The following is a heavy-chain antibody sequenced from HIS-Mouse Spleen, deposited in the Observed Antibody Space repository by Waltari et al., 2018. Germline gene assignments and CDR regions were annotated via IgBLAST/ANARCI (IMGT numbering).Heavy chain of an antibody. Sequence: QVQLQESGPGLVKPSETLSLTCTVSGGSISSYYWSWIRQPAGKGLEWIGRIYTSGGTNYNPSRKSRVTMSVDTSKNQFSLKLSSVTAADTAVYYCARYCSGGSCYGGSFDYWGQGTLVTVSS. CDR3: ARYCSGGSCYGGSFDY. CDR1: GGSISSYY. V-gene: IGHV4-4*07. CDR2: IYTSGGT. J-gene: IGHJ4*02. D-gene: IGHD2-15*01.